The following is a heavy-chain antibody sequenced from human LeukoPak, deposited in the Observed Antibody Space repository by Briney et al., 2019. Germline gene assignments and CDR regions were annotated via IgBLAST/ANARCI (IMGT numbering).Heavy chain of an antibody. D-gene: IGHD5-12*01. V-gene: IGHV4-34*01. Sequence: SETLSLTCAVYGGSFSGYYWSWIRQPPGKGLEGIGEINHSGSTNYNPSLKSRVTISVDTSKDQFSLKLSSVTAADTAVYYCARGASGYAFDYWGQGTLVTVSS. CDR2: INHSGST. J-gene: IGHJ4*02. CDR3: ARGASGYAFDY. CDR1: GGSFSGYY.